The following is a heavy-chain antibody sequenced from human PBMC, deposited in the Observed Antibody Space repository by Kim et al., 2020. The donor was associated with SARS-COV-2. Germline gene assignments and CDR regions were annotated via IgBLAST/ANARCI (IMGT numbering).Heavy chain of an antibody. Sequence: GGSLRLSCSASGFTFSSYAMHWVRQAPGKGLEYVSAISSNGGSTYYADSVKGRFTISRDNSKNTLYLQMSSLRAEDTAVYYCVKGYSAARPGSWTWYYYYGIDVWGQGTTVTVSS. V-gene: IGHV3-64D*06. CDR2: ISSNGGST. J-gene: IGHJ6*02. D-gene: IGHD6-6*01. CDR1: GFTFSSYA. CDR3: VKGYSAARPGSWTWYYYYGIDV.